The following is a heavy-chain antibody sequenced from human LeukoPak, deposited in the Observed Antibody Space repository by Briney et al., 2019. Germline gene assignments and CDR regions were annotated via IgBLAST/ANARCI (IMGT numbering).Heavy chain of an antibody. CDR3: ARVRTEQWLVYFDY. D-gene: IGHD6-19*01. CDR2: ISAYNGNT. CDR1: GYTFTSYG. J-gene: IGHJ4*02. V-gene: IGHV1-18*01. Sequence: GASVKVSCKASGYTFTSYGISLVRQAPGQGLEWMGWISAYNGNTNYAQKLQGRVTMTTDTSTSTAYMELRSLRSDDTAVYYCARVRTEQWLVYFDYWGQGTLVTVSS.